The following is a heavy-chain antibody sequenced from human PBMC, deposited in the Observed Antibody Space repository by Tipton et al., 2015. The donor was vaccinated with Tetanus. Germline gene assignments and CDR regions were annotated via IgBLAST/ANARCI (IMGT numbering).Heavy chain of an antibody. Sequence: SLRLSCAASGFTFSSYAMSWVRQAPGKGLEWVSAISGSGGSTYYADSVKGRFTISRDNSKNTLYLQMNSLRAEDTAVYYCTGQQWLVWGGYWGQGTLVTVSS. CDR2: ISGSGGST. J-gene: IGHJ4*02. V-gene: IGHV3-23*01. CDR1: GFTFSSYA. D-gene: IGHD6-19*01. CDR3: TGQQWLVWGGY.